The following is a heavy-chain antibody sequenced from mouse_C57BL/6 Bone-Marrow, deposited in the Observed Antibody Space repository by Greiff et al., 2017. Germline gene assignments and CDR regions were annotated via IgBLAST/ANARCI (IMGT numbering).Heavy chain of an antibody. J-gene: IGHJ3*01. CDR3: ARGYYGSIFAY. CDR1: GYTFTDYY. D-gene: IGHD1-1*01. Sequence: QVQLQQSGAELVRPGASVKLSCKASGYTFTDYYINWVKQRPGQGLEWIARIYPGSGNTYYNEKFKGKATLTAEKSSSTAYMQLSSLTSEDSAVYFCARGYYGSIFAYWGQGTLVTVSA. V-gene: IGHV1-76*01. CDR2: IYPGSGNT.